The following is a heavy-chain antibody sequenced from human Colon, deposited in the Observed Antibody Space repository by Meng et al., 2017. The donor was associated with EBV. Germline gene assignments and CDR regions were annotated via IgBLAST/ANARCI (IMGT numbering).Heavy chain of an antibody. CDR2: IHPSGSI. CDR1: GGSLSDYY. D-gene: IGHD7-27*01. J-gene: IGHJ2*01. CDR3: SRGVDSYKLGNL. V-gene: IGHV4-34*02. Sequence: QVQLQQLSAALLKPSATLSLTCAVYGGSLSDYYCRWIRQSPGRGLEWIGEIHPSGSIFYHPSLQSRVTISVDTSKTQFSLNLNSVTAADTAVYFCSRGVDSYKLGNLWGRGTLVTVSS.